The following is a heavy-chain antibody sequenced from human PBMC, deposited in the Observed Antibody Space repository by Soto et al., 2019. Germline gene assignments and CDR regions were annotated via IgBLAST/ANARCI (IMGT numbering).Heavy chain of an antibody. CDR1: GYIFSDYY. D-gene: IGHD3-10*01. Sequence: ASVKVSCKASGYIFSDYYVQWVRQAPGQGLEWMGWINPHSGDTKYAQKFQGWVTMTRDSSIGTAYLELRSLTSDDTAVYFCASELGITMVRRVQPLDDRRQRTPVTVAS. J-gene: IGHJ4*02. CDR2: INPHSGDT. V-gene: IGHV1-2*04. CDR3: ASELGITMVRRVQPLDD.